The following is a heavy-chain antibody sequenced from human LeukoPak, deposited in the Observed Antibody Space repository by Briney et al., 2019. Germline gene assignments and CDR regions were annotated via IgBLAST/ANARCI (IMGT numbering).Heavy chain of an antibody. Sequence: PSETLSLTCTVSGGSLSSYYWSWIRQPPGKGLEWIGYIYYSGSTNYNPSLKSRVTMSVDTSKNQFSMKLSSVNAEDTAVYYCARYQVARIRCPWFDPWGQGTLVTVSS. CDR1: GGSLSSYY. J-gene: IGHJ5*02. D-gene: IGHD2-15*01. CDR2: IYYSGST. CDR3: ARYQVARIRCPWFDP. V-gene: IGHV4-59*01.